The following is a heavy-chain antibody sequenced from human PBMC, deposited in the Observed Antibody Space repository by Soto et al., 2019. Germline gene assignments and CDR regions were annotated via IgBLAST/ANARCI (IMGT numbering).Heavy chain of an antibody. Sequence: QVQLVQSGAEVKKPGASVKVSCKASGYTFTGNYMHWVRQAPGQGLEWMGWINPNSGGTNYAQKSKGRDTVTRDTSISTAYMELSSLRSDARAVYYCRRDGDNSGPLNMGGHGTMSTASS. J-gene: IGHJ3*01. CDR2: INPNSGGT. D-gene: IGHD6-25*01. CDR3: RRDGDNSGPLNM. V-gene: IGHV1-2*02. CDR1: GYTFTGNY.